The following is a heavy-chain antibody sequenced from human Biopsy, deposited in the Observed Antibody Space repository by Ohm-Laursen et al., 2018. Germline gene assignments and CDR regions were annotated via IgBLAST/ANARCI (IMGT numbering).Heavy chain of an antibody. CDR2: IIAVSGLV. V-gene: IGHV1-69*17. Sequence: SSVKVSCKASGGTFSDYAISWVRQVPGEGLEWMGGIIAVSGLVNYAPKFQGRVSITADKSTTTAYMELSNLKSEDTAVYYCATPFQYYDSWGGYPPFDHWGQGTLVTVSS. J-gene: IGHJ4*02. D-gene: IGHD3-3*01. CDR1: GGTFSDYA. CDR3: ATPFQYYDSWGGYPPFDH.